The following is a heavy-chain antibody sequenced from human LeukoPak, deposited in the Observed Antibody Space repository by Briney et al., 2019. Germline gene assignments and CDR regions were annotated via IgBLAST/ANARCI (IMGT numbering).Heavy chain of an antibody. D-gene: IGHD3-10*01. CDR2: ISSSSSYT. J-gene: IGHJ4*02. V-gene: IGHV3-11*06. Sequence: GGSLRLSCAASGFTFSDYYMSWIRQAPGKGLEWVSYISSSSSYTNYADSVKGRFTISRDNAKNSLYLQMNSLRAEDTAVYYCARVEGGETPSLNYHDYWGQGTLVTVSS. CDR1: GFTFSDYY. CDR3: ARVEGGETPSLNYHDY.